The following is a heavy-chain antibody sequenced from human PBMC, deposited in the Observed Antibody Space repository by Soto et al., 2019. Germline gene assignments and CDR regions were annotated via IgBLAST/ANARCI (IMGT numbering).Heavy chain of an antibody. V-gene: IGHV1-18*01. D-gene: IGHD6-13*01. CDR1: GYTFTSYG. CDR2: ISAYNGNT. J-gene: IGHJ6*03. CDR3: ARDSSSWEDYYYYYMDV. Sequence: QVQLVQSGAEVKKPGASVKVSRKASGYTFTSYGISWVRQAPGQGLEWMGWISAYNGNTNYAQKLQGRVTMTTDTSTSTAYTELRSLRSDDTAVYYCARDSSSWEDYYYYYMDVWGKGTTVTVTS.